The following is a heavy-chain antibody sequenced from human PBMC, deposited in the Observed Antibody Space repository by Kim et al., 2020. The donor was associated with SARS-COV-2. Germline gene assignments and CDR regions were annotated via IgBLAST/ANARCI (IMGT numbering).Heavy chain of an antibody. J-gene: IGHJ4*02. D-gene: IGHD6-13*01. CDR3: TTRGSSWYG. Sequence: GTTDYAAPVKGRFTISRNDSKNTLYLQMNSMKTEDTAVYYCTTRGSSWYGWGQGTLVTVSS. CDR2: GTT. V-gene: IGHV3-15*01.